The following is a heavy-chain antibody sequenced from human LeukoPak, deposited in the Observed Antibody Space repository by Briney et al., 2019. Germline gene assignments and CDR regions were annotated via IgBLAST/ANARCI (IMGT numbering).Heavy chain of an antibody. CDR3: AGNSFSSGWSMAY. D-gene: IGHD6-19*01. CDR2: IYPDDSDT. V-gene: IGHV5-51*01. Sequence: GESLKISCKGSGKSFTSYWIGWVRQMPGKGPEWMGIIYPDDSDTRYSPPFQGQVTISVDKSISTAYLQWSSLKASDTAMYYCAGNSFSSGWSMAYWGQGTLVTVSS. CDR1: GKSFTSYW. J-gene: IGHJ4*02.